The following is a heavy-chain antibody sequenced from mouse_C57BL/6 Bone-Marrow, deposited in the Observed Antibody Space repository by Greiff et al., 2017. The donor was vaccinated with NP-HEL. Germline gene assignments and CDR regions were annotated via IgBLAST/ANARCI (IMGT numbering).Heavy chain of an antibody. J-gene: IGHJ4*01. CDR1: GYTFTSYW. Sequence: QVQLQQPGAELVRPGSSVKLSCKASGYTFTSYWMDWVKQRPGQGLEWIGNIYPSDSETHYNQKFKDKATLTVDKSSSTAYMQLSSLTSEDSAVYYCARTIYYYGSSYVGGAMDYWGQGTSVTVSS. CDR3: ARTIYYYGSSYVGGAMDY. D-gene: IGHD1-1*01. CDR2: IYPSDSET. V-gene: IGHV1-61*01.